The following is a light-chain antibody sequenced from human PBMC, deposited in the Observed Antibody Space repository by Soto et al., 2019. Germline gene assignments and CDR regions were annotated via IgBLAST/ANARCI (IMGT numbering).Light chain of an antibody. V-gene: IGKV3-15*01. CDR2: GAS. Sequence: EIGMTQSQATLSMSLGERATRACRASQSVSSNLAWYQQIPGQAPRLLIYGASTRAAGIPARFSGSGSGTDFTLTISSLQSEDFAVYYCQQYNNRPPWTFGQGTKVEVK. J-gene: IGKJ1*01. CDR1: QSVSSN. CDR3: QQYNNRPPWT.